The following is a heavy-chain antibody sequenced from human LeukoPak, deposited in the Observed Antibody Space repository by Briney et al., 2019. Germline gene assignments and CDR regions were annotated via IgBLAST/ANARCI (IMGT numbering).Heavy chain of an antibody. Sequence: SETLSLTCTVSGGSISSYYWSWIRQPPGKGLEWIGYIYYSGSTNYNPSLKSRVTISVDTSKNQFSLKLSSVTAADTAVYYCARVPGDYDFWSGYPDYYYYYMDVWGKGTTVTVSS. CDR2: IYYSGST. CDR1: GGSISSYY. J-gene: IGHJ6*03. CDR3: ARVPGDYDFWSGYPDYYYYYMDV. D-gene: IGHD3-3*01. V-gene: IGHV4-59*01.